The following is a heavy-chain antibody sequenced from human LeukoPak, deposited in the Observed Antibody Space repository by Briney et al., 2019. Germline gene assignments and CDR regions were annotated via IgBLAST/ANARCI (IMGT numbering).Heavy chain of an antibody. CDR3: ARVHLMYYFYY. J-gene: IGHJ4*02. CDR1: GGSVSSGSYY. Sequence: SETLSLTCTVSGGSVSSGSYYWSWIRQPPGKGLEWIGYIYYSGSTNYNPSLKSRVTISIDTSKNQFSLKLSSVTAADTAVYYCARVHLMYYFYYWGQGTLVTVSS. CDR2: IYYSGST. V-gene: IGHV4-61*01.